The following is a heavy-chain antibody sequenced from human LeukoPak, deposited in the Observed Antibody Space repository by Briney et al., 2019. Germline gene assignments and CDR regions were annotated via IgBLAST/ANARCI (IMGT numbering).Heavy chain of an antibody. V-gene: IGHV4-59*08. CDR3: ARYFYYYYGMDV. CDR2: IYYSGST. J-gene: IGHJ6*02. Sequence: SETLSLTCTVSGGSISSYYWSWIRQPPGKGLEWIGYIYYSGSTNYNPSLKSRVTISVDTSKNQFSLKLSSVTAADTAVYYCARYFYYYYGMDVWGQGTTVTVSS. CDR1: GGSISSYY.